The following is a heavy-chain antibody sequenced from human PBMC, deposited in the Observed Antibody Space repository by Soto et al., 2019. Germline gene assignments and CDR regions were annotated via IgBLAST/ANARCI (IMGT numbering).Heavy chain of an antibody. CDR3: ASGIYINYVSYLHV. Sequence: PGGSLRLSCAASGFTFDDYAMHWVRQAPGKGLEWVSSISSSSSYIYYADSVKGRFTISRDNAKNTLYLQMNSLRAEDTAIYYCASGIYINYVSYLHVWGQGALVTVSS. V-gene: IGHV3-21*04. J-gene: IGHJ4*02. CDR1: GFTFDDYA. D-gene: IGHD4-4*01. CDR2: ISSSSSYI.